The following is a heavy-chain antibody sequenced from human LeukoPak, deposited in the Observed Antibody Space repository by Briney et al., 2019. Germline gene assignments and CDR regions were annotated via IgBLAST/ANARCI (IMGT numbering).Heavy chain of an antibody. Sequence: ASVKVSCKASGYTFTIYDINWVRQATGQGLEWMGWMNPNSGNTGYAQKFQGRVTMTRNTSISTAYMELSSLRSEDTAVYYCARTSGYSYGPRFDYWGQGTLVTVSS. V-gene: IGHV1-8*01. CDR2: MNPNSGNT. CDR1: GYTFTIYD. J-gene: IGHJ4*02. CDR3: ARTSGYSYGPRFDY. D-gene: IGHD5-18*01.